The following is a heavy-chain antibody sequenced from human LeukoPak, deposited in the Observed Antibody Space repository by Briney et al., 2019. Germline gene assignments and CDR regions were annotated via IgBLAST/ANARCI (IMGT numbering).Heavy chain of an antibody. J-gene: IGHJ6*03. CDR3: ARAERAYYYGSGSYNYYYYMDV. CDR2: ITSSGTYI. V-gene: IGHV3-21*01. D-gene: IGHD3-10*01. Sequence: PGGSLRLSCAASGFTFSSYTMSWVRQAPGKALEWVSSITSSGTYIFYADSVKGRFTISRDNAKNSLYLQMNSLRAEDTAVYYCARAERAYYYGSGSYNYYYYMDVWGKGTTVTVSS. CDR1: GFTFSSYT.